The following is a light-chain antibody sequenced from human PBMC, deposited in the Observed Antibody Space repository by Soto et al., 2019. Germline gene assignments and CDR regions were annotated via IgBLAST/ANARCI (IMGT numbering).Light chain of an antibody. V-gene: IGKV1D-12*01. Sequence: DIQMTQSPSFVSASVGDRVTITCRASQDISSWLAWYQQAPGKAPKLLINVASSLQTGVPSRFSGSGSGTDFTLTISSLRPEDFATYFCQQAHSFPYTFGQGTKLEIK. CDR1: QDISSW. CDR3: QQAHSFPYT. J-gene: IGKJ2*01. CDR2: VAS.